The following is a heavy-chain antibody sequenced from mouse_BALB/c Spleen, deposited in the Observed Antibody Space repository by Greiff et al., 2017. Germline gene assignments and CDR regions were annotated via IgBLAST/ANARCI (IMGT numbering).Heavy chain of an antibody. CDR2: ISSGGGST. CDR3: ARQEKLGGVPYYLDY. J-gene: IGHJ2*01. D-gene: IGHD4-1*01. CDR1: GFAFSSYD. Sequence: EVKVVDSGGGLVKPGGSLKLSCAASGFAFSSYDMSWVRHTPEKSVEWVAYISSGGGSTYDPDTVKGRFTITSDNAKDTLYLQMSSLKSVDTAMYYCARQEKLGGVPYYLDYWGQGTTLTVSA. V-gene: IGHV5-12-1*01.